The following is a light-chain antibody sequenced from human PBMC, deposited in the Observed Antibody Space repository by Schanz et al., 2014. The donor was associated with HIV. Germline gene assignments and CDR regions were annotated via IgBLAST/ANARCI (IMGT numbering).Light chain of an antibody. J-gene: IGLJ1*01. CDR2: DVS. CDR3: SSYTSTSTYV. V-gene: IGLV2-14*03. CDR1: SSDDGGYNY. Sequence: QSALTQPASVSGSPGQSITISCTGTSSDDGGYNYVSWYQHHPGKAPKLMIYDVSNRPSGVSNRFSGSKSGNTASLTISGLQAEDEADYYCSSYTSTSTYVFGTGTKLTVL.